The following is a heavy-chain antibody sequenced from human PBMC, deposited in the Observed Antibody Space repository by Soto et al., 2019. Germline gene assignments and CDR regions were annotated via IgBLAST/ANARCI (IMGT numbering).Heavy chain of an antibody. CDR3: AREIVTAGGNNYFDP. D-gene: IGHD2-21*02. CDR2: VYHTGDT. J-gene: IGHJ5*02. Sequence: QVQLQESGPRLVKPSGSLSLTCGVSGGTVASSHWWSWVRQSPGGGLEWIGNVYHTGDTNFNPSLQSRVTISVDKSNNQFSLRLNSLTAADTAVYFRAREIVTAGGNNYFDPWGPGTLVTVS. CDR1: GGTVASSHW. V-gene: IGHV4-4*02.